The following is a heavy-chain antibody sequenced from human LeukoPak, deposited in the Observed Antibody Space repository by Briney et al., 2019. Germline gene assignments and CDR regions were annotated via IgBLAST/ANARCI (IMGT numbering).Heavy chain of an antibody. CDR3: ARDLGGPIPHY. CDR1: RFTFCDYA. J-gene: IGHJ4*02. V-gene: IGHV3-49*04. CDR2: IKSKTYGGTT. D-gene: IGHD2-15*01. Sequence: PGGALRLSRTPSRFTFCDYAISTVRPAPGRGLEWVGFIKSKTYGGTTEYAASVTGRFTISRDDSKSIAYLQMNSLKTEDTAVYFCARDLGGPIPHYWGQGTLVTVSS.